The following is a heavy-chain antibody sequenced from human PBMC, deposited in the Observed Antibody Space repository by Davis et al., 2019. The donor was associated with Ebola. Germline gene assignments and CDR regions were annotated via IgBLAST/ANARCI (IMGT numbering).Heavy chain of an antibody. Sequence: SVKVSCKASGGTFSSYAISWVRQAPGQGLEWMGGIIPIFGTANYAQKFQGRVTITADKSTSTAYMELISLRSEDTAVYYCARDGWLREKGSFDPWGQGTLVTVSS. D-gene: IGHD5-12*01. J-gene: IGHJ5*02. CDR1: GGTFSSYA. CDR2: IIPIFGTA. CDR3: ARDGWLREKGSFDP. V-gene: IGHV1-69*06.